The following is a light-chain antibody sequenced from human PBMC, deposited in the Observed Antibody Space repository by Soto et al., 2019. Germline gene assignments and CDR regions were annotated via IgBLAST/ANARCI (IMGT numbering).Light chain of an antibody. J-gene: IGKJ3*01. V-gene: IGKV1-27*01. Sequence: DIQMTQSPSSLSASVGDRVTITCRASQGISNYLAWYQQKPGKVPKLLIYAASTLQSGVPSRFSGSGSGTDFTLIISSLQHEEVANYYGQNCNSSPFTFGPGMKVVIK. CDR1: QGISNY. CDR2: AAS. CDR3: QNCNSSPFT.